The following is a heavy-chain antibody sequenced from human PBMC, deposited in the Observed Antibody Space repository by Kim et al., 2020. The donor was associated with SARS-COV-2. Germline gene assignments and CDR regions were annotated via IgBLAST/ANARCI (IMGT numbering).Heavy chain of an antibody. V-gene: IGHV3-72*01. CDR3: SRGYSGGPIYAFDI. Sequence: GGSLRLSCAASGFTLSDHYIDWVRQGPGKGLEWVGRSGNKASSHTTEYAASVKDRFTISRDDSKNSLYLQMNSLKTEDTAVYYCSRGYSGGPIYAFDIWGQGTVVTVSS. J-gene: IGHJ3*02. D-gene: IGHD5-12*01. CDR1: GFTLSDHY. CDR2: SGNKASSHTT.